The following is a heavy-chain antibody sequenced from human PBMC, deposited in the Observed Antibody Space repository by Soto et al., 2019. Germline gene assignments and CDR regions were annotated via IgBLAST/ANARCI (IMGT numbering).Heavy chain of an antibody. CDR3: AKRTSGTTWGESDY. V-gene: IGHV1-18*04. Sequence: QVQVMQSGAEVKKPGDSVKVSCKTSGYIFSDYGINWVRQAPGQGLEWMGWISGYSGNANLAQKFQGRVTMTTDKATRTAYREVRRLRSDDTAVYYWAKRTSGTTWGESDYWGQGTLVTVSS. D-gene: IGHD4-17*01. J-gene: IGHJ4*02. CDR2: ISGYSGNA. CDR1: GYIFSDYG.